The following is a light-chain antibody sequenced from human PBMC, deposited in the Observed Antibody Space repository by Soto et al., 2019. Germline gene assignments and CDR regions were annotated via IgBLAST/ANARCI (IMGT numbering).Light chain of an antibody. V-gene: IGKV1-5*01. J-gene: IGKJ1*01. Sequence: DIQMTQSPSTLSASVGDRVTITCRASQSISSWLAWYQQKPGKAPKLLIYDASSLESGVPSRFSGSGSGTEFTLTLSSLQPDDFATYYCQQYNSYSQTFGQGTKVDIK. CDR2: DAS. CDR1: QSISSW. CDR3: QQYNSYSQT.